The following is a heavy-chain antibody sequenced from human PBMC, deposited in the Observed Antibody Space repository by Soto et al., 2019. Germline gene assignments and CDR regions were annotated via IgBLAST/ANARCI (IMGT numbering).Heavy chain of an antibody. CDR2: IYSGGST. CDR1: GFTVSSNY. J-gene: IGHJ6*02. CDR3: ARDRYYDFYGMDV. D-gene: IGHD3-3*01. Sequence: LRLSCAASGFTVSSNYMSWVRQAPGKGLEWVSVIYSGGSTYYADSVKGRFAISRDNSKNTLYLQMNSLRAEDTAVYYCARDRYYDFYGMDVWGQGTTVTVSS. V-gene: IGHV3-53*01.